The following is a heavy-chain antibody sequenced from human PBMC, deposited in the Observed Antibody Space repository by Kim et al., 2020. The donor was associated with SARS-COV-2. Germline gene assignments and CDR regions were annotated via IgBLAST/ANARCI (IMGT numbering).Heavy chain of an antibody. CDR1: GFTFSSHG. J-gene: IGHJ6*02. Sequence: GGSLRLSCAASGFTFSSHGMHWVRRAPGKGLEWVAVIWYDGSNKYYTDSVKGRFTISRDNSKNTVFLQMNSLRVEDTAVYHCARGGGLEWFLGSYYYYGMDVWGQGTTVTVSS. V-gene: IGHV3-33*01. CDR2: IWYDGSNK. CDR3: ARGGGLEWFLGSYYYYGMDV. D-gene: IGHD3-3*01.